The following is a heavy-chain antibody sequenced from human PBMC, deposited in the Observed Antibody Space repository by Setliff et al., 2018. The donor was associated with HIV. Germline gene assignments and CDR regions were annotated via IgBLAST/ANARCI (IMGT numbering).Heavy chain of an antibody. CDR2: IYYSGST. CDR3: ARESPSSSWFYFDF. J-gene: IGHJ4*02. V-gene: IGHV4-39*07. CDR1: GGSISSNSYY. D-gene: IGHD6-13*01. Sequence: SETLSLTCTVSGGSISSNSYYWGWFRQPPGKGLEWIGSIYYSGSTYYNPSLKSRVTVSVDTSKNQFSLKLGSVTAADTAVYYCARESPSSSWFYFDFWGQGTLVTVSS.